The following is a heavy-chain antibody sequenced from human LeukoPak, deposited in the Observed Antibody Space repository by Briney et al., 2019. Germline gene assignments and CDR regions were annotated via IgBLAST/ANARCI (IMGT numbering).Heavy chain of an antibody. CDR2: INPSGGST. J-gene: IGHJ4*02. Sequence: ASVTVSFKASGYTFTHFYIHWVRQAPGQGLEWMGTINPSGGSTNNAQKFQGRVTITRDTSTSTVYMELNSLRSEDTAVYYCARAYNYGSGYWGQGTLVTVSS. CDR3: ARAYNYGSGY. CDR1: GYTFTHFY. D-gene: IGHD3-10*01. V-gene: IGHV1-46*01.